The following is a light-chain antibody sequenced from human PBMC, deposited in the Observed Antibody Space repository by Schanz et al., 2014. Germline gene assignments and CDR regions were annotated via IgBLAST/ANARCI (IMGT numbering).Light chain of an antibody. CDR2: GAS. CDR1: QSGSSSY. V-gene: IGKV3-20*01. J-gene: IGKJ1*01. CDR3: QQYGNSPLGT. Sequence: EIVLTQSPGTLSLSPGERATLSCRASQSGSSSYLAWYQQKPGQAPTLLIYGASSRATGVPDRFSGSGSGTDFTLTISRLEPEDSAVYYCQQYGNSPLGTFGQGTEVEIK.